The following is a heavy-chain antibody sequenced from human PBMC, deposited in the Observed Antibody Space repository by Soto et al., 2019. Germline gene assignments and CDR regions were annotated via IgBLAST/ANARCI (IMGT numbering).Heavy chain of an antibody. V-gene: IGHV4-39*01. Sequence: SETLSLTCTVSGGSISSSSYYWGWIRQPPGKGLEWIGSIYYSGSTYYNPSLKSRVTISVDTSKNQFSLKLSSVTAADTAVYYCATSPGDWGWLMRSFDYWGQGTLVTVSS. D-gene: IGHD7-27*01. CDR1: GGSISSSSYY. CDR3: ATSPGDWGWLMRSFDY. J-gene: IGHJ4*02. CDR2: IYYSGST.